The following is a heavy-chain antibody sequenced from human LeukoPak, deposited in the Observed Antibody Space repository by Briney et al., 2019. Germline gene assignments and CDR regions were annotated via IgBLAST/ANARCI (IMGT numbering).Heavy chain of an antibody. CDR1: GYTFTSYY. V-gene: IGHV1-46*01. CDR3: ARGSSGRSGSPTIDY. J-gene: IGHJ4*02. D-gene: IGHD1-26*01. CDR2: INPSGGST. Sequence: ASVKVSCKASGYTFTSYYMHWVRQAPGQGLEWMGIINPSGGSTSYAQKFQGRVTMTRDMSTSTVYMELSSLRSEDTAVYYYARGSSGRSGSPTIDYWGQGTLVTVSS.